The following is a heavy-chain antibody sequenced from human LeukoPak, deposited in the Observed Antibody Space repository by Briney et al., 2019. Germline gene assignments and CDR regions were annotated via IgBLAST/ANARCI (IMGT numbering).Heavy chain of an antibody. D-gene: IGHD2-8*02. Sequence: PGGSLRLSCAASGFTVSSNYMSWVRQAPGKGLEWVSVIYSGGTTNYADSVKGRFTISRDNSKNTVYLQMNSLRAEDTAVYYCAKDLRNIRTLVDLQMIWGQGTLVIVSS. CDR1: GFTVSSNY. V-gene: IGHV3-53*01. J-gene: IGHJ3*02. CDR3: AKDLRNIRTLVDLQMI. CDR2: IYSGGTT.